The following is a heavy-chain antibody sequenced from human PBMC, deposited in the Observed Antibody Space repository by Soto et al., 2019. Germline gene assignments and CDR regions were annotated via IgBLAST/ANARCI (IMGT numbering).Heavy chain of an antibody. CDR2: VNPNSGGT. CDR3: ARANYDFWSGYYTSYYGMDV. Sequence: GASVKVSCKASGYTFTGYYMHWVRQAPGQGLEWMGWVNPNSGGTNYAQKFQGRVTMTRDTSISTAYMELSRLRSDDTAVYYCARANYDFWSGYYTSYYGMDVWGQGXTVTVSS. CDR1: GYTFTGYY. V-gene: IGHV1-2*02. J-gene: IGHJ6*02. D-gene: IGHD3-3*01.